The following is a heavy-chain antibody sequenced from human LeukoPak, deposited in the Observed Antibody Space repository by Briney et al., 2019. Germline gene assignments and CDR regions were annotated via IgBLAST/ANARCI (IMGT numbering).Heavy chain of an antibody. CDR3: ASLGHYYDSSGYYSEADY. CDR1: GLTFSNYD. Sequence: PGGSLRLSCAASGLTFSNYDMNWVRQAPGKGLEWVAGVSGSGADTYYADSVKGRFTISRDNAKNTLYLQMNSLRAEDTAVYYCASLGHYYDSSGYYSEADYWGQGTLVTVSS. J-gene: IGHJ4*02. D-gene: IGHD3-22*01. V-gene: IGHV3-23*01. CDR2: VSGSGADT.